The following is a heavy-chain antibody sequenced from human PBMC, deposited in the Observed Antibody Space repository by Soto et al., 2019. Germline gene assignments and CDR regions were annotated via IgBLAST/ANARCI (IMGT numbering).Heavy chain of an antibody. CDR3: ARHSASWQWFDY. CDR2: IYYSGST. CDR1: GGSISSGGYY. D-gene: IGHD1-26*01. J-gene: IGHJ5*01. V-gene: IGHV4-31*01. Sequence: QVQLQESGPGLVKPSQTLSLTCSVSGGSISSGGYYWSWIRQHPEKGLEWIGYIYYSGSTNYNPSLKRLVIISVDTSSNRCPLDLRSVTAADTAIYYCARHSASWQWFDYWGQGTLVTVSS.